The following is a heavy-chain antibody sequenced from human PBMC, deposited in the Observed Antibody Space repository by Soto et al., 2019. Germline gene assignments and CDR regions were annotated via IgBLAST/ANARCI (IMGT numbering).Heavy chain of an antibody. J-gene: IGHJ6*02. CDR2: INPNIGGA. Sequence: ASVKVSCKASGYTFTGYYMHWVRQAPGQGLEWMGWINPNIGGANYAQKFQGWVTMTTDASTSTAYMELSRLRSEDTAVYYCASKGEQWLARRRRDYYGMDVWGQGTTVTVSS. CDR1: GYTFTGYY. D-gene: IGHD6-19*01. CDR3: ASKGEQWLARRRRDYYGMDV. V-gene: IGHV1-2*04.